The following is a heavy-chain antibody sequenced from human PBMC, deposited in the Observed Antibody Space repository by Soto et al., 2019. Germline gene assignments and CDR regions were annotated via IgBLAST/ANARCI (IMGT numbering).Heavy chain of an antibody. CDR2: IYPGDSDT. CDR3: AASIFYYGMDV. Sequence: PGESLKISCKGSGYSFSTYWLAWVRQMPGKGLEYMGIIYPGDSDTRYSPSFQGQVTISADKSITTTYLRWTSLKASDTAIYYCAASIFYYGMDVWGQGTTVTVSS. V-gene: IGHV5-51*01. J-gene: IGHJ6*02. CDR1: GYSFSTYW.